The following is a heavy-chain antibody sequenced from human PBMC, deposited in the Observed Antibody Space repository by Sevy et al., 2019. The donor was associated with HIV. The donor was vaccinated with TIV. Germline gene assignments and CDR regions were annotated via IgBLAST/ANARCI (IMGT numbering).Heavy chain of an antibody. CDR3: AREGGELAMDV. J-gene: IGHJ6*03. CDR1: GFIFSDYP. Sequence: GGSLRLSCTASGFIFSDYPMNWIRQAPGKGLEWVSYISSPGGTIYYADSLKVRFTISRDNTKNSLYLQMNSLKPEDTAIYYCAREGGELAMDVWGKGTTVTVSS. V-gene: IGHV3-11*04. CDR2: ISSPGGTI. D-gene: IGHD3-16*01.